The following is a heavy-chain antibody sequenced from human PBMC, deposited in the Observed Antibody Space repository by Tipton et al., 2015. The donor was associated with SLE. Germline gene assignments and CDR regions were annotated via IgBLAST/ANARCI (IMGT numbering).Heavy chain of an antibody. Sequence: SGFTFSSYGMHWVRQAPGKGLEWVSVIYSGGSTYYADSVKGRFTISRDNSKNTLYLQMNSLRAEDTAVYYCARLSDYYGSGSYYNEDYWGQGTLVTVSS. CDR3: ARLSDYYGSGSYYNEDY. J-gene: IGHJ4*02. V-gene: IGHV3-NL1*01. D-gene: IGHD3-10*01. CDR2: IYSGGST. CDR1: GFTFSSYG.